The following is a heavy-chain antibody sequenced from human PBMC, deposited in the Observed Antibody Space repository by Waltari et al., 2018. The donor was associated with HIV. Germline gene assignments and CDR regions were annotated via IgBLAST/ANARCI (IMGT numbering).Heavy chain of an antibody. D-gene: IGHD6-13*01. CDR3: ARAPAAGPYFGY. V-gene: IGHV3-13*01. J-gene: IGHJ4*02. CDR1: GFTFSSYD. CDR2: IGIPVDT. Sequence: EVQLVESGGGLVQPGGSLRLSCAASGFTFSSYDMHWVRQATGKGLAWVSAIGIPVDTYDQGSVKGRFTISRENAKNSLYLQMNSLRAGDTAVYYCARAPAAGPYFGYWGQGTLVTVSS.